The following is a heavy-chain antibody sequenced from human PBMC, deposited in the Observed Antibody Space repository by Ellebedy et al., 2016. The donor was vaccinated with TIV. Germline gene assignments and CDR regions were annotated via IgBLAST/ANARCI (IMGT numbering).Heavy chain of an antibody. CDR3: ARWLQSYFDY. Sequence: GESLKISXAASGFTFSSYSMNWVRQAPGKGLEWISYISHTATTIHYADSVKGRFTISRDNSKNSLYLQMTSLRTEDTAVYYCARWLQSYFDYWGQGTLVTVSS. D-gene: IGHD5-24*01. V-gene: IGHV3-48*04. CDR1: GFTFSSYS. J-gene: IGHJ4*02. CDR2: ISHTATTI.